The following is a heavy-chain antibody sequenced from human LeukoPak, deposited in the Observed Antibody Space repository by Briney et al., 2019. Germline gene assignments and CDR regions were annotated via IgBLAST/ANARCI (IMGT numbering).Heavy chain of an antibody. CDR2: MYYSGST. Sequence: SETLSLTCTVSGGSISNSSYYWGWIRQPPGKGLEWIGSMYYSGSTYYNPSLKSRATISVDTSKNQFSLKPSSVTAADTAVYYCARHGRMGTINPSYWGQGTLVTVSS. CDR1: GGSISNSSYY. J-gene: IGHJ4*02. D-gene: IGHD5-24*01. CDR3: ARHGRMGTINPSY. V-gene: IGHV4-39*01.